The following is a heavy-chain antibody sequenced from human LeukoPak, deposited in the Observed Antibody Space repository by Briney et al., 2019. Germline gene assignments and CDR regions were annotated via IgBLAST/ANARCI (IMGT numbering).Heavy chain of an antibody. Sequence: GGSLRLSCAASGFTFSYYWMSWVRQAPGKGLEWVANLKQDGSEKYYVDSVKGRFTISRDNAKNSLYLQMNSLRVEDTAVYYCALTATYYYYGMDVWGQGTTVTVSS. V-gene: IGHV3-7*01. D-gene: IGHD7-27*01. CDR2: LKQDGSEK. CDR3: ALTATYYYYGMDV. J-gene: IGHJ6*02. CDR1: GFTFSYYW.